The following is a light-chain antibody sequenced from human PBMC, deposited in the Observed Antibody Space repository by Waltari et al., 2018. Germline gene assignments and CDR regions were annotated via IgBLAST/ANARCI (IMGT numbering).Light chain of an antibody. Sequence: HSALTQPPSLSGSPGQSTPISCTGTSSDVWSYTLSSRYQQHPDKAPKLMIYEDSKRPSGVSNRFSGSKSGNTASLTISGLQAEDEADYYCCSYAGSSTLVFGGGTKLTVL. CDR2: EDS. CDR1: SSDVWSYTL. CDR3: CSYAGSSTLV. V-gene: IGLV2-23*01. J-gene: IGLJ3*02.